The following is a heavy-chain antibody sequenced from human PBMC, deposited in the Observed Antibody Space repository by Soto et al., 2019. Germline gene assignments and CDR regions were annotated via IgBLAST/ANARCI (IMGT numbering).Heavy chain of an antibody. V-gene: IGHV4-30-4*01. CDR1: GGSISSGDYY. CDR2: IYYSGST. Sequence: QVQLQESGPGLVKPSQTLSLTCTVSGGSISSGDYYWRWIRQPPGKGLEWIGYIYYSGSTYYNASLKSRVTISVDTSKNQFSLKLSSVTAADTAVYYCARAQGSGFLVSWGQGTLVTVSS. D-gene: IGHD3-10*01. J-gene: IGHJ4*02. CDR3: ARAQGSGFLVS.